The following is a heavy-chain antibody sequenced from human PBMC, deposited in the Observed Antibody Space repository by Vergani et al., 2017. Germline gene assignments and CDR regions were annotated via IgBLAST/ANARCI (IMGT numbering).Heavy chain of an antibody. CDR1: GYTFTAYY. V-gene: IGHV1-46*03. Sequence: QESLVQSGAEVGKPGASVKISCKASGYTFTAYYIHWVRQAPEQGLEWVGVISPDGFSTFYAQKFQGRVTITRDTSTSTVYVEVTSLRSDDTAVYYCAREPPLTGFFDYWGQGTLVTVSS. CDR2: ISPDGFST. CDR3: AREPPLTGFFDY. J-gene: IGHJ4*02. D-gene: IGHD3-9*01.